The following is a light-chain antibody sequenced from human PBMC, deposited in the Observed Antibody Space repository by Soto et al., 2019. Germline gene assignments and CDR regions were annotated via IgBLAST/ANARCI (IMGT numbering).Light chain of an antibody. CDR1: SSNIGAGYD. J-gene: IGLJ1*01. Sequence: QSVLTQPPSVSGAPGQRVTISCTGSSSNIGAGYDVHWYQQLPGTAPKLLIYGNSNRPSGVPDRFSGSKSGTSASLAITGLQAEDEADYYCQSYDSRLSGSNVFGTGTKVTV. V-gene: IGLV1-40*01. CDR3: QSYDSRLSGSNV. CDR2: GNS.